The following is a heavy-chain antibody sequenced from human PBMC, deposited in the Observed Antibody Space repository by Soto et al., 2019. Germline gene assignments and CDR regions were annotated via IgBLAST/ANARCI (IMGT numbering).Heavy chain of an antibody. CDR2: ISGSGGST. Sequence: PGGSLIISWASSGFTFSSYSVSWVRQAPGKGLEWVSAISGSGGSTYYADSVKGRFTISRDNSKNTLYLQMNSLRAEDTAVYYCAKKPSIIAAAGLFDYWGQGTLVPVSS. CDR3: AKKPSIIAAAGLFDY. D-gene: IGHD6-13*01. V-gene: IGHV3-23*01. CDR1: GFTFSSYS. J-gene: IGHJ4*02.